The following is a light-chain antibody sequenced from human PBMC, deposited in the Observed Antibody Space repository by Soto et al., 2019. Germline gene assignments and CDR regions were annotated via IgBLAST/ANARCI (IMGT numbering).Light chain of an antibody. Sequence: EIVLTQSPATLSLSPGDRATLSCGASQSISSRFSAWYQQKPGLAPRLLIYDASTRATGIPGRFSGSGSGTDFTLTISRLEPEDFAMYYCQQYSNLPPNTFGQGTRLEIK. V-gene: IGKV3D-20*01. CDR2: DAS. CDR3: QQYSNLPPNT. CDR1: QSISSRF. J-gene: IGKJ2*01.